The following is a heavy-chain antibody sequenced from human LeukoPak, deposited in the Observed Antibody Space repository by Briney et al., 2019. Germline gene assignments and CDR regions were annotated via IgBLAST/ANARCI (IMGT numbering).Heavy chain of an antibody. CDR2: ISYEGSNK. J-gene: IGHJ3*02. CDR3: ARDGGLQLVRHAFDI. V-gene: IGHV3-30*01. D-gene: IGHD6-13*01. CDR1: GFTFSSYA. Sequence: SGGSLRLSCAASGFTFSSYAMQWVRQAPGKGLEWVAVISYEGSNKYYADCVKGRFTISRDNSKNTLYLQMNSLRAEDTAVYYCARDGGLQLVRHAFDIWGQGTMVTVSS.